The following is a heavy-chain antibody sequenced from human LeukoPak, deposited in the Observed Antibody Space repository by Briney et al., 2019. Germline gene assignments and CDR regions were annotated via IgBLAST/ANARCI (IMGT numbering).Heavy chain of an antibody. J-gene: IGHJ4*02. CDR3: ASHSSSSSLIDY. Sequence: SETLSLTCTVSGGSISSYYWSWIRQPPGKGLEWIGYIYTSGSTNYNPSLKSRVTISVDTSKNQFSLKLSSVTAADTAVSYCASHSSSSSLIDYWGQGTLVTVYS. D-gene: IGHD6-6*01. CDR1: GGSISSYY. CDR2: IYTSGST. V-gene: IGHV4-4*09.